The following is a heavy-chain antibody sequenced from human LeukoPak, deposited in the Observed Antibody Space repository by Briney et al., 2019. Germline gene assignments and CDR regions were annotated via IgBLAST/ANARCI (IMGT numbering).Heavy chain of an antibody. D-gene: IGHD3-22*01. V-gene: IGHV4-34*01. CDR1: GGSFSGYY. CDR3: ARGPHSGVNFYDSSGYYY. Sequence: SETLSLTCAVSGGSFSGYYCNWIRQPPGKGLEWIGEINHSGSTNYNPSLKSRVTISVDTSKNQFSLKLSSVTDEDTAVYCCARGPHSGVNFYDSSGYYYWGQGTLVTVSS. J-gene: IGHJ4*02. CDR2: INHSGST.